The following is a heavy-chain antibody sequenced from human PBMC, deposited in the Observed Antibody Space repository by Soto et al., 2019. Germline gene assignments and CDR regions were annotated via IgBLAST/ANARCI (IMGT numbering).Heavy chain of an antibody. CDR2: IIPIFGTA. V-gene: IGHV1-69*01. CDR1: GGTFSSYA. CDR3: AREESHCSSTSCYVDY. D-gene: IGHD2-2*01. J-gene: IGHJ4*02. Sequence: QVQLVQSGAEVKKPGSSVKVSCKASGGTFSSYAISWVRQAPGQGLEWMGGIIPIFGTANYAQKFQGRVTITADESTSTAYRELSRLRSEDTAVYYCAREESHCSSTSCYVDYWGQGTLVTVSS.